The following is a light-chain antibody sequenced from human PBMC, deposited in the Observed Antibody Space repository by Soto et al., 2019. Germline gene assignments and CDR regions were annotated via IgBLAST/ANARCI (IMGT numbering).Light chain of an antibody. J-gene: IGLJ1*01. Sequence: QSALTQPASVSGSPGQSITISCTGTISDVGRYNLVSWYQHHPGKAPKILIYEVSKRPSGVSDRFSGSKSGNTASLTISGLQAEDEADYYCCSYAGSSTYVFGTGTKLTVL. V-gene: IGLV2-23*02. CDR3: CSYAGSSTYV. CDR1: ISDVGRYNL. CDR2: EVS.